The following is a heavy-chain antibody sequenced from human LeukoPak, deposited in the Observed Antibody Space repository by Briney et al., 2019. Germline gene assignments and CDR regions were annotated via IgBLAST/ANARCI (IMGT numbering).Heavy chain of an antibody. CDR2: INWNGGST. V-gene: IGHV3-20*04. D-gene: IGHD3-22*01. CDR1: GFTFDDYG. Sequence: RPGGSLRLSCAASGFTFDDYGMRWVRQAPGKGLEWVSGINWNGGSTGYADSVKGRFTISRDNAKNSLYLQMNSLRAEDTALYYCARDQYYYDSSGYYYFDYWGQGTLVTVSS. CDR3: ARDQYYYDSSGYYYFDY. J-gene: IGHJ4*02.